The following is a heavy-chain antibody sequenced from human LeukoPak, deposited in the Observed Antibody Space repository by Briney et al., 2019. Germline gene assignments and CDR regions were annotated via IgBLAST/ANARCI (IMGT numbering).Heavy chain of an antibody. Sequence: PSETLSLTCTVSGGSISSSSYYWGWIRQPPGKGLEWIGYIYYSGSTNHNPSLKSRVTISVDTSKRQFSLKLSSVTAADTAVYYCARVDYYSMDVWGQGTTVTVSS. CDR3: ARVDYYSMDV. CDR1: GGSISSSSYY. CDR2: IYYSGST. J-gene: IGHJ6*03. V-gene: IGHV4-61*05.